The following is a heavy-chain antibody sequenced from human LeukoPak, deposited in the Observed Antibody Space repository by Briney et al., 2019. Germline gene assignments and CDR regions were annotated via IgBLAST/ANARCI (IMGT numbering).Heavy chain of an antibody. J-gene: IGHJ3*02. CDR2: INPNSGGT. D-gene: IGHD4/OR15-4a*01. CDR3: ARDPMSQNPANNAFDI. V-gene: IGHV1-2*02. Sequence: ASVKVSCKASGYTFTGYYMHWVRQAPGQGLEWMGWINPNSGGTNYAQKFQGRVTMTRDTSISTAYMELSRLRSDDTAVYYCARDPMSQNPANNAFDIWGQGTMVTVSP. CDR1: GYTFTGYY.